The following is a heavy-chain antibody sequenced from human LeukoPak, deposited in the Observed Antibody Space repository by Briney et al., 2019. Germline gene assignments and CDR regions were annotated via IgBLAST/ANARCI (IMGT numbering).Heavy chain of an antibody. V-gene: IGHV3-23*01. CDR2: ISGGGATK. J-gene: IGHJ3*02. Sequence: PGGSLRLSCAASGFTFSSYAMSWVRQAPGKGLEWVSGISGGGATKYYAHSVKGRFTISRDNSTNIMYLQTNCLTAADTAIYFWAKGRGGDFYDDFDIWGQGTLVTVSS. CDR1: GFTFSSYA. CDR3: AKGRGGDFYDDFDI. D-gene: IGHD2-21*01.